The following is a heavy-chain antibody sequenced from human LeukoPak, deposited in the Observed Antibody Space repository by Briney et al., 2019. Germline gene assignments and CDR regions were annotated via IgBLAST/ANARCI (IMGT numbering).Heavy chain of an antibody. CDR2: IKQDGSEK. Sequence: PGGSLRLSCAASGFTFSSFGMSWVRQAPGKGLEWVANIKQDGSEKNYVGSVKGRFTIARDNAKNSLYLQMNSLRAEDTAVYYCARSSITMVRGVIKSTTSWYHYYNMDVWGKGTTVTVSS. J-gene: IGHJ6*03. CDR1: GFTFSSFG. D-gene: IGHD3-10*01. CDR3: ARSSITMVRGVIKSTTSWYHYYNMDV. V-gene: IGHV3-7*01.